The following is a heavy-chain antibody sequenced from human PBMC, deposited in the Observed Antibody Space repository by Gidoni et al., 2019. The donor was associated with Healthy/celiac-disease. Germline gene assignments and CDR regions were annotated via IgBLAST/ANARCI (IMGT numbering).Heavy chain of an antibody. Sequence: QVQLQESGPGLVKPSQTLSLTCTVSGGSISSGSYYWSWIRQPAGKGLEWIGRIYTSGSTNYNPSLKSRVTISVDTSKNQFSLKLSSVTAADTAVYYCARGGDGYNFIDYWGQGTLVTVSS. J-gene: IGHJ4*02. CDR2: IYTSGST. CDR3: ARGGDGYNFIDY. D-gene: IGHD5-12*01. V-gene: IGHV4-61*02. CDR1: GGSISSGSYY.